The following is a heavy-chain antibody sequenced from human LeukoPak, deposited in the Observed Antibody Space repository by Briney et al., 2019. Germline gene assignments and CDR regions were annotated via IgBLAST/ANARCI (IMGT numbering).Heavy chain of an antibody. Sequence: PGGSLRLSCAASGFTFSSYWMHWVRQAPGKGLVWVSRINTDGSSTSYADSVKGRFTISRDNAKNTLYLQMNSLRAEDTAVYYCAREASGDEDDAFDIWGQGTMVTVSS. CDR3: AREASGDEDDAFDI. CDR1: GFTFSSYW. CDR2: INTDGSST. D-gene: IGHD1-26*01. J-gene: IGHJ3*02. V-gene: IGHV3-74*01.